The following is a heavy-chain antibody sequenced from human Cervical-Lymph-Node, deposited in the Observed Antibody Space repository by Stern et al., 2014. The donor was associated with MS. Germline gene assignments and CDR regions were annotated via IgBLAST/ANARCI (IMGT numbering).Heavy chain of an antibody. CDR1: GFSLSTIGLG. CDR3: VHTSLWLGVSFDY. Sequence: QVNLKESGPTLVKPTQTLTLTCSFSGFSLSTIGLGVGWIRQPPGKALEGLALLYWDDDKSYNPSLKTRLTITIDSSKNQVVLTMTNMDPVDTATYHCVHTSLWLGVSFDYWGHGTLVSVSS. V-gene: IGHV2-5*02. CDR2: LYWDDDK. J-gene: IGHJ4*01. D-gene: IGHD3-10*01.